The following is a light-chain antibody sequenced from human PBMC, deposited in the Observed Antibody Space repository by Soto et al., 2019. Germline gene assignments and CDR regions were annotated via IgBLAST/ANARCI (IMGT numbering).Light chain of an antibody. V-gene: IGLV2-14*01. CDR1: SSDVGGYHY. CDR3: SSYPSDNRV. CDR2: EVT. J-gene: IGLJ3*02. Sequence: QSALTQPASVSGSPGQSITISCTGTSSDVGGYHYVSWYQQHPGKAPKLMIYEVTNRPSGVSNRFSGSKSGNTASLTISGLQAEDEADYYCSSYPSDNRVFGGGTKLTVL.